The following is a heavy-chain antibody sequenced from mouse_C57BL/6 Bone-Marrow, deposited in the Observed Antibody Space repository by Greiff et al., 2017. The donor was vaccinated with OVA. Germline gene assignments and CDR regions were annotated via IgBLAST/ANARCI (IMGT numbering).Heavy chain of an antibody. D-gene: IGHD2-3*01. V-gene: IGHV1-18*01. J-gene: IGHJ3*01. Sequence: VQLQQSGPELVKPGASVTIPCKASGYTFTDYNMDWVKQSPGQGLEWIGDINPDNGGTAYNQKFKGKATLTVDKSSSTAYMELRSLTSEDAAVYYGARYDDYAFAYWGQGTMVTVSA. CDR1: GYTFTDYN. CDR2: INPDNGGT. CDR3: ARYDDYAFAY.